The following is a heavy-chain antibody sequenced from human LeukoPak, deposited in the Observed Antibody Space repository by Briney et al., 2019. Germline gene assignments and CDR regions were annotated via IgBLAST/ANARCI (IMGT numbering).Heavy chain of an antibody. V-gene: IGHV4-61*02. CDR1: GGSISSGSYY. CDR3: ARGLRVQWLAPYDD. CDR2: IYISGST. D-gene: IGHD6-19*01. Sequence: RPSETLSLTCIVSGGSISSGSYYWSWIRQPAGKGLEWIGRIYISGSTNYNPSLKSRVTISVDTSKNQFSLKLSSVTAADTAVYYCARGLRVQWLAPYDDWGQGTLVTVSS. J-gene: IGHJ4*02.